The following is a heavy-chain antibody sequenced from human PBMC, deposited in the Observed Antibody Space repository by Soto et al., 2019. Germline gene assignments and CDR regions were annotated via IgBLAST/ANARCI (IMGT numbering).Heavy chain of an antibody. CDR2: IIPIFGTA. D-gene: IGHD5-12*01. CDR3: ARSSTTHYYYYGMDV. V-gene: IGHV1-69*13. Sequence: EASVKVSCKASGGTFSSYAISWVRQAPGQGLEWMGGIIPIFGTANYAQKFQGRVTITADESTSTAYMELSSLRSEDTAVYYCARSSTTHYYYYGMDVWGQGTTVTVSS. J-gene: IGHJ6*02. CDR1: GGTFSSYA.